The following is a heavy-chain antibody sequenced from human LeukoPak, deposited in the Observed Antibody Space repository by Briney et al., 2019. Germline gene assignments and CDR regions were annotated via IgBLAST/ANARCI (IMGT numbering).Heavy chain of an antibody. CDR1: GGSISSYY. Sequence: PSETLSLTCTVSGGSISSYYWSWIRQPPGKGLEWIGYIYYSGSTNYNPSLRSRVTISVDTSKNQFSPDLRSVTAADTAVYYCARGPHYHDSSGYSPSYSYAMDVWGQGTTVTVSS. J-gene: IGHJ6*02. CDR3: ARGPHYHDSSGYSPSYSYAMDV. CDR2: IYYSGST. D-gene: IGHD3-22*01. V-gene: IGHV4-59*01.